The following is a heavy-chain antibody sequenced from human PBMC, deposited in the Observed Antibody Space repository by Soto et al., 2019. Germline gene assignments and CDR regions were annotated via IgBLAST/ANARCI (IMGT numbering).Heavy chain of an antibody. V-gene: IGHV3-15*07. J-gene: IGHJ4*02. CDR1: GSTFSNAW. D-gene: IGHD3-22*01. CDR3: ARSSLLHYYDSSGYPHY. Sequence: GGSLRLSCAASGSTFSNAWINWVRQAPGKGLEWVGRIKSKTDGGTTDFAATVKGRFAISRDDSKNMVYLQMNSLRSEDTAVYYCARSSLLHYYDSSGYPHYWGQGTLVTVSS. CDR2: IKSKTDGGTT.